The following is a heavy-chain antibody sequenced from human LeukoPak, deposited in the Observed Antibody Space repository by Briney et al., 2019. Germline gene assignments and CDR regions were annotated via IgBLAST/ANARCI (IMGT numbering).Heavy chain of an antibody. CDR1: GFTFSSYA. V-gene: IGHV3-23*01. J-gene: IGHJ6*03. CDR3: ARGYSSSWHHYYYYMDV. CDR2: ISGSGGST. Sequence: GGSLRLSCAASGFTFSSYAMSWVRQAPGKGLEWVSAISGSGGSTYYADSVKGRFTISRDNAKNSLYLQMNSLRAEDTAVYYCARGYSSSWHHYYYYMDVRGKGTTVTVSS. D-gene: IGHD6-13*01.